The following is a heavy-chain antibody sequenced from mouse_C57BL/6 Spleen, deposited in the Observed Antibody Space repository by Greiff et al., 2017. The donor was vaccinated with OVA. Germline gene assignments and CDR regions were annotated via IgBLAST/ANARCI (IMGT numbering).Heavy chain of an antibody. Sequence: VQLQQSVAELVRPGASVKLSCTASGFNIKNTYMHWVKQRPDQGLEWIGRIDPANGNTKYAPKFQGQATITADTSSNTAYLQLSSLTSEYTAIKYCDRAGGSSPPYYYAMDYWGQGTSVTVSS. V-gene: IGHV14-3*01. D-gene: IGHD1-1*01. J-gene: IGHJ4*01. CDR1: GFNIKNTY. CDR2: IDPANGNT. CDR3: DRAGGSSPPYYYAMDY.